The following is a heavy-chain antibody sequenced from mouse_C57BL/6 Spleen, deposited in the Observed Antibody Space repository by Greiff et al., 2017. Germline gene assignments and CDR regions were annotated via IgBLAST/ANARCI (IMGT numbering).Heavy chain of an antibody. J-gene: IGHJ4*01. V-gene: IGHV1-54*01. CDR2: INPGSGGT. Sequence: QVQLQQSGAELVRPGTSVKVSCKASGYAFTNYLIEGVKQRPGQGLEWIGVINPGSGGTNYNEKFKGKATLTADKSSSTAYMQLSSLTSEDSAVYFGARRGLPHYYAMDYWGQGTSVTVSS. CDR3: ARRGLPHYYAMDY. CDR1: GYAFTNYL. D-gene: IGHD5-5*01.